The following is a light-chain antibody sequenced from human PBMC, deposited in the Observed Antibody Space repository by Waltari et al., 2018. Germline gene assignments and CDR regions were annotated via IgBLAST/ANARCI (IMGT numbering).Light chain of an antibody. V-gene: IGLV2-8*01. J-gene: IGLJ1*01. CDR1: SSDLGGYNF. CDR2: EVS. Sequence: QSALTQPPSASGSPGQSVAISCTGTSSDLGGYNFVPWYQQYPGKAPKLLIYEVSKRPSGVPDRFSGSKSGNTASLTVSGLQAEDEADYYCNSYVGSDNFVFGTGTKVTVL. CDR3: NSYVGSDNFV.